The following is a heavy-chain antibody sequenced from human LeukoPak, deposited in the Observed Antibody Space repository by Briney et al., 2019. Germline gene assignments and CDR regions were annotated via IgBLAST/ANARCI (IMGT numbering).Heavy chain of an antibody. CDR1: GGTFSSYA. CDR2: IIPILGIA. Sequence: ASVKVSCKASGGTFSSYAISWVRQAPGQGLEWMGRIIPILGIANYAQKFQGRVTITADKSTSTAYMELSSLRSEDTAVYYCARGVTSTSYYYGSGSYYGNYGMDVWGQGTTVTVSS. J-gene: IGHJ6*02. V-gene: IGHV1-69*04. CDR3: ARGVTSTSYYYGSGSYYGNYGMDV. D-gene: IGHD3-10*01.